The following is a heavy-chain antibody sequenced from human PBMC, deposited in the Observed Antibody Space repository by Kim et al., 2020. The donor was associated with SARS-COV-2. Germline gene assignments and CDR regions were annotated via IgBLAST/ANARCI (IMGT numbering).Heavy chain of an antibody. D-gene: IGHD5-12*01. Sequence: SETLSLTCAVYGGSFSGYYWSWIRQPPGKGLEWIGEMNHSGSTNYNPSLKSRVTISVDTSKNQFSLKLSSVTAADTAVYYCARGGRYSGYYRYFDYWGQGTLVTVSP. CDR1: GGSFSGYY. V-gene: IGHV4-34*01. J-gene: IGHJ4*02. CDR3: ARGGRYSGYYRYFDY. CDR2: MNHSGST.